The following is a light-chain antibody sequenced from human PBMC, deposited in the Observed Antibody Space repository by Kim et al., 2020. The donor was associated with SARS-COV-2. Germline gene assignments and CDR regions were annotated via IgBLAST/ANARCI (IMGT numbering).Light chain of an antibody. J-gene: IGKJ2*01. V-gene: IGKV4-1*01. CDR1: XXVLSSSXNRNF. CDR3: XXYYSTPXT. Sequence: DIVMTQSPDSLAVSXGEXXTVNCKSXXXVLSSSXNRNFLAWYXXXAGQPXXLLIXXXSTXESGVPDRFSGSGSGTDXXXTIGSLQAXDVAVYYXXXYYSTPXTFGQGXXL. CDR2: XXS.